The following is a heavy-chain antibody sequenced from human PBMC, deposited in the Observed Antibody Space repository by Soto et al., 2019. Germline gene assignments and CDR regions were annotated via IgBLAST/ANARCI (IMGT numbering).Heavy chain of an antibody. V-gene: IGHV1-69*08. CDR2: IISILGIA. Sequence: QVQLVQSGAEVKKPGSSVKVSCKASGGTFSSYTISWVRQAPGQGLEWMGRIISILGIANYAQKFQGRVTITADKSTSTAYMELSSLRSEDTAVYYCAREALNYDILTDRTLYWGQGTLVTVSS. CDR1: GGTFSSYT. D-gene: IGHD3-9*01. CDR3: AREALNYDILTDRTLY. J-gene: IGHJ4*02.